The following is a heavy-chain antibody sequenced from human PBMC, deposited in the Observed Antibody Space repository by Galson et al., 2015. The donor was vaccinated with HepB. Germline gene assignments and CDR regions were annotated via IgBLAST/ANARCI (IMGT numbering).Heavy chain of an antibody. CDR1: GFTFSSYS. D-gene: IGHD2-21*02. V-gene: IGHV3-48*04. CDR3: ARDREVVTATAVDAFDI. J-gene: IGHJ3*02. CDR2: ISSSSSTI. Sequence: SLRLSCAASGFTFSSYSMNWVRQAPGKGLEWVSYISSSSSTIYYADSVKGRFTISRDNAKNSPYLQMNSLRAEDTAVYYCARDREVVTATAVDAFDIWGQGTMVTVSS.